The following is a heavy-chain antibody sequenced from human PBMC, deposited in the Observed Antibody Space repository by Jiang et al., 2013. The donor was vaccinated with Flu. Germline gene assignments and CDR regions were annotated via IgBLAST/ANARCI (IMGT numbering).Heavy chain of an antibody. CDR2: IYYSGST. D-gene: IGHD3-22*01. CDR3: ARELSLARGGFDS. J-gene: IGHJ4*02. CDR1: GGSISSSSYY. V-gene: IGHV4-39*07. Sequence: LLKPSETLSLTCTVSGGSISSSSYYWGWIRQPPGKGLEWIGSIYYSGSTNYNPSLKSRVTISVDTSKNQFSLNLRSVTAADTAVYSCARELSLARGGFDSWGQGILVTVSP.